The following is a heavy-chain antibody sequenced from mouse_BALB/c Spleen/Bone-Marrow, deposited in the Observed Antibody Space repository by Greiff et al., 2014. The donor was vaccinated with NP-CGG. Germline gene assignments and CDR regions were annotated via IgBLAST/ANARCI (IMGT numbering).Heavy chain of an antibody. CDR3: ARDKGRVFFDY. V-gene: IGHV7-3*02. CDR2: IRNKANGYTT. CDR1: GFTFTDYY. Sequence: DVMLVESGGGLVQPGGSLRLSCATSGFTFTDYYMNWVHQPPGKALEWLGFIRNKANGYTTEYSASVKGRFTISRDNSQNILYLQMNTLRAEDSATYYCARDKGRVFFDYWGQGTTLTVSS. J-gene: IGHJ2*01.